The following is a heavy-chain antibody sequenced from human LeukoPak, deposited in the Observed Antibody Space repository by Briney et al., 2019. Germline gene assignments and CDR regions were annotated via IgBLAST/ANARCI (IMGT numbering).Heavy chain of an antibody. Sequence: PGGSLRLSCAASGFTFSTYNMNWVRQAPGKGLEWVSSISSSTNCMYYADSVKGRFTISRDNAKNSLYLQMNSLRAEDAAMYYCARGLVVAGFDYWGQGTLVTVSS. V-gene: IGHV3-21*01. J-gene: IGHJ4*02. CDR2: ISSSTNCM. CDR3: ARGLVVAGFDY. D-gene: IGHD6-19*01. CDR1: GFTFSTYN.